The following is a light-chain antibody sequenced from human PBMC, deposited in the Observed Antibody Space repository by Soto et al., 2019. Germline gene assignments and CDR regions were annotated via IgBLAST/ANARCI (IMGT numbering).Light chain of an antibody. J-gene: IGKJ1*01. Sequence: EIVLTQSPGTLSLSPGETATLSCRASQTVNSDYLAWFQQRPGQAPRLLIFATSRRATDIPDRFSGSGSGTAFTLALRRLEPEDFAVYYCHQFGYSPRTFGQGTKVE. CDR2: ATS. CDR3: HQFGYSPRT. CDR1: QTVNSDY. V-gene: IGKV3-20*01.